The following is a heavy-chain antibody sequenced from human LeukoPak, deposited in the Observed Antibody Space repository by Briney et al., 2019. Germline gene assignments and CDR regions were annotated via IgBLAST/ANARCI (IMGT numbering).Heavy chain of an antibody. V-gene: IGHV5-51*01. CDR1: GSSFTSYW. Sequence: GESLKISCKGSGSSFTSYWIGWVPQLPGKGLGWMGIFYPGDSDTRYSPSFQGQVTISADKSISTAYLQWSSLKASDTAMYYCARIVEPHTGGSVDYWGQGTLVTVSS. J-gene: IGHJ4*02. D-gene: IGHD2-8*02. CDR3: ARIVEPHTGGSVDY. CDR2: FYPGDSDT.